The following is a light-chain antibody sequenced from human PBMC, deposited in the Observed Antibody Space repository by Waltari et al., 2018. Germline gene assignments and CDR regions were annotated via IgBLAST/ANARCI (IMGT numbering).Light chain of an antibody. CDR2: GAS. V-gene: IGKV3-20*01. J-gene: IGKJ2*01. CDR1: QSVSSSY. Sequence: DMVLTQSPGTLSLSPGERATLSCRASQSVSSSYLAWSQQKPGQAPRVLIYGASSRATGIPDRFSGSRSGTDFTLIISRLEPEDSAVYYGHQYSSSPRPYTFGQGTKLEI. CDR3: HQYSSSPRPYT.